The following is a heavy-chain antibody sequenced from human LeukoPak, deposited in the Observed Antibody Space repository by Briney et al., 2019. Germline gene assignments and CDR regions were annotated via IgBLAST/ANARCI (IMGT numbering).Heavy chain of an antibody. J-gene: IGHJ4*02. D-gene: IGHD3-3*01. CDR3: ARDSPYEKYHSD. CDR1: GGTFSSYT. CDR2: IIPILGMA. V-gene: IGHV1-69*04. Sequence: GASVKVSCKASGGTFSSYTISWVRQAPGQGLEWMGRIIPILGMANYAQKFQGRVTITADKSTSTAYMELSSLRSEDTAVYYCARDSPYEKYHSDWGQGTLVTVSS.